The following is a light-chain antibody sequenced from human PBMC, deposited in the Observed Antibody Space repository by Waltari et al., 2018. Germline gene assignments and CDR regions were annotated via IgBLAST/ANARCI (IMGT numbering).Light chain of an antibody. V-gene: IGKV3D-15*01. CDR3: QQYYEWPLT. Sequence: EIVMTQSPATLSVSPGERATLPCRARQSVSSTLAWYQQKPGQPPRLPIYGASTRATATPARFSGSGSGTEFTLAISSLQSEDFAVYYCQQYYEWPLTFGGGTKVEIK. CDR1: QSVSST. J-gene: IGKJ4*01. CDR2: GAS.